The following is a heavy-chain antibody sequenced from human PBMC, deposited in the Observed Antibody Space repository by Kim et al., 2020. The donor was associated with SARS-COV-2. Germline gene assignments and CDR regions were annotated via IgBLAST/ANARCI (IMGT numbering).Heavy chain of an antibody. J-gene: IGHJ4*02. Sequence: DAGKGRFTINRYNAKNSMYLQRNSLRAEDTAVYYCARGGGYYDSSGYFHYWGQGTLVTVSS. D-gene: IGHD3-22*01. V-gene: IGHV3-21*01. CDR3: ARGGGYYDSSGYFHY.